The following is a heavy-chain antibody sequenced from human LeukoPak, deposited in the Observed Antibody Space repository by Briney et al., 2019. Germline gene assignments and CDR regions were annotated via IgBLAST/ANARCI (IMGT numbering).Heavy chain of an antibody. D-gene: IGHD1-14*01. CDR1: GGSFSGYY. CDR2: INHSGST. V-gene: IGHV4-34*01. Sequence: SETLSLTCAVYGGSFSGYYWSWIRQPPGKGLEWIGEINHSGSTNYNPSLKSRVTISVDTSKNQFSLKLSSVTAADTAVYYCASTYPTGGNWSDPWGQGTLVTVSS. CDR3: ASTYPTGGNWSDP. J-gene: IGHJ5*02.